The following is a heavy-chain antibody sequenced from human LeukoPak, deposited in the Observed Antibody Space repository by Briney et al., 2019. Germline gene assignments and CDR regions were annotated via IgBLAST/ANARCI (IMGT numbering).Heavy chain of an antibody. V-gene: IGHV4-39*01. CDR2: ISYSGNT. Sequence: PSETLSLNCTVSGGSIRSSSYYWGWIRQPPGKGLEWIGSISYSGNTYYNPSLKSRVTMSVDTSKNQFSLKLSSVTAADTVVYYCARHGRGYYYDSSGFSWGQGTLVTVSS. CDR3: ARHGRGYYYDSSGFS. CDR1: GGSIRSSSYY. J-gene: IGHJ5*02. D-gene: IGHD3-22*01.